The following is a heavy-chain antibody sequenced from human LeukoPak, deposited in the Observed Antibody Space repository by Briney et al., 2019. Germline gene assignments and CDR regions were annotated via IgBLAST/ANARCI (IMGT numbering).Heavy chain of an antibody. CDR2: MWYDGSNK. D-gene: IGHD3-22*01. V-gene: IGHV3-33*06. CDR1: GFTFSSYG. CDR3: AKSSYYDSSGYYREYYFDY. Sequence: GGSLRLSCAASGFTFSSYGMHWVRPAPGKGLEWVAIMWYDGSNKYYTDSVKGRFTISRDNSKNTLYLQMNSLRAEDTAVYYCAKSSYYDSSGYYREYYFDYWGQGTLVTVSS. J-gene: IGHJ4*02.